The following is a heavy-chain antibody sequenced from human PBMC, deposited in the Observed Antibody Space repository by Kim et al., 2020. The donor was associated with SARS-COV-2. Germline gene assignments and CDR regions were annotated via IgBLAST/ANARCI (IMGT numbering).Heavy chain of an antibody. CDR1: GYSFTSYW. CDR3: AGSVSHWYSSSQDWFDP. J-gene: IGHJ5*02. V-gene: IGHV5-10-1*01. Sequence: GESLKISCKGSGYSFTSYWISWVRQMPGKGLEWMGRIDPSDSYTNYSPSFQGHVTISADKSISTAYLQWSSLKASDTAMYYCAGSVSHWYSSSQDWFDPWGQGTLVTVSS. D-gene: IGHD6-13*01. CDR2: IDPSDSYT.